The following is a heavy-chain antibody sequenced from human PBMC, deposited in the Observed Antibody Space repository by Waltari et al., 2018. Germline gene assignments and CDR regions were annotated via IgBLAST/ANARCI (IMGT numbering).Heavy chain of an antibody. J-gene: IGHJ3*02. CDR1: GYTFTSYD. D-gene: IGHD2-2*02. Sequence: QVQLVQSGAEVKKPGASVKVSCKASGYTFTSYDINWVRQATGQGLEWMGWMNPNSGNTGYAQKFQGRVTMTRNTSISTAYMELSSLRSEDTAVYYCARHSLVVVPAAINAFDIWGQGTMVTVSS. CDR3: ARHSLVVVPAAINAFDI. V-gene: IGHV1-8*01. CDR2: MNPNSGNT.